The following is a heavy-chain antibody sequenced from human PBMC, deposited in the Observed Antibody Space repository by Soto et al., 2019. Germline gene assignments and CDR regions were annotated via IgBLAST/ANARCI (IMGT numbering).Heavy chain of an antibody. J-gene: IGHJ2*01. CDR1: GFTFSSYA. V-gene: IGHV3-23*01. Sequence: EVQLLESGGGLVQPGGSLRLSCAASGFTFSSYAMSWVRQAPGKGLEWVSAISGSGGSTYYADSVKGRFTISRDNSKNTLYLQMNSLRAEDTAVYYCAKNRIGGLSPDWYFDLWGRGTLVTVSS. CDR2: ISGSGGST. CDR3: AKNRIGGLSPDWYFDL. D-gene: IGHD3-10*01.